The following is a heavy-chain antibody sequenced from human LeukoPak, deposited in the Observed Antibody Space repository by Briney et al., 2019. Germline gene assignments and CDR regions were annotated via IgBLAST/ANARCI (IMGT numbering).Heavy chain of an antibody. D-gene: IGHD1-7*01. CDR3: ARMNYVSSGWGAPFDY. Sequence: PGGSLRLSCTASGFTFSDSYLSWIRQAPGKGLEWVSYISSSGSTMYYADSVKGRFTISRDNAKNSLYLQMNSLRAEDTAVYYCARMNYVSSGWGAPFDYWGQGTLVTVSS. CDR2: ISSSGSTM. CDR1: GFTFSDSY. V-gene: IGHV3-11*04. J-gene: IGHJ4*02.